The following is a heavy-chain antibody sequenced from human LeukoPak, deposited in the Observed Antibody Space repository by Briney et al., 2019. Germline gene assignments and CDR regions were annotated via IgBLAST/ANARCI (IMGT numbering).Heavy chain of an antibody. Sequence: GGSLRLSCAASGFTFSSYAMHWVRQAPGKGLEWVAVISYDGSNKYYADSVKGRFTISRDNSKNTLYLQMNSLRAEDTAVYYCARARGCSSTSCFYYYYYGMDVWGQGTTVTVSS. CDR2: ISYDGSNK. J-gene: IGHJ6*02. CDR1: GFTFSSYA. D-gene: IGHD2-2*01. V-gene: IGHV3-30*01. CDR3: ARARGCSSTSCFYYYYYGMDV.